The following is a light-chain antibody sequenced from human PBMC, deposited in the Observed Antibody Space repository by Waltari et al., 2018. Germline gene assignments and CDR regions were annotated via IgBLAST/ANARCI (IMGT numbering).Light chain of an antibody. V-gene: IGKV3-11*01. CDR1: QSVRSY. J-gene: IGKJ4*01. CDR3: QQRSAWPT. Sequence: DIVLTQSPVTLSLSPGDRASLSCRASQSVRSYLAWYQQRPGQPPRLLLYDASYRVTGLPDRVSGSGSGTDVTLTISRLEPEDFAVYYCQQRSAWPTFGGGTKVEFK. CDR2: DAS.